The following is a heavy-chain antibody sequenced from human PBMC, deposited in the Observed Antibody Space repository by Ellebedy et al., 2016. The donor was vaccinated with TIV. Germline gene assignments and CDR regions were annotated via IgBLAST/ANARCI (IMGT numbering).Heavy chain of an antibody. J-gene: IGHJ4*02. CDR3: AHFLGNTMVRGGLTALDY. V-gene: IGHV3-30-3*01. D-gene: IGHD3-10*01. Sequence: GESLKISCAASGFPFSIYAMSWVRQAPGKGLECLAVISNDGSNEYYADSAKGRLTISRDNSKDTFYLQVDSLRAEDTAVYYCAHFLGNTMVRGGLTALDYWGQGALVTVSS. CDR2: ISNDGSNE. CDR1: GFPFSIYA.